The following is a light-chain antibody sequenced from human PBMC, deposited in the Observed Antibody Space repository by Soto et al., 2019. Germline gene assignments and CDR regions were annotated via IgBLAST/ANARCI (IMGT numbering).Light chain of an antibody. J-gene: IGLJ1*01. CDR3: CSSAPESTYV. Sequence: QYVLAQPASVSWSPGQSISISCTVTDSDVGAYNSVSWYQQHPHKAPRLIIYKGTRRPSGISYRFSGSTSGNAASLTISALQADDEADYFCCSSAPESTYVFGTGTKVTVL. CDR1: DSDVGAYNS. V-gene: IGLV2-23*01. CDR2: KGT.